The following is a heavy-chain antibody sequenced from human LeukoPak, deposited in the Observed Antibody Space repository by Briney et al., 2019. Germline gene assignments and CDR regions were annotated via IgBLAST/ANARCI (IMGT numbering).Heavy chain of an antibody. CDR1: GGSFSGYY. Sequence: SETLSLTCAVYGGSFSGYYWSRIRQPPGKGLEWIGEINHSGSTNYNPSLKSRVTISVDTSKNQFSLKLSSVTAADTAVYYCARGLRGWGSYTHWYYGMDVWGQGTTVTVSS. V-gene: IGHV4-34*01. D-gene: IGHD3-10*01. CDR2: INHSGST. J-gene: IGHJ6*02. CDR3: ARGLRGWGSYTHWYYGMDV.